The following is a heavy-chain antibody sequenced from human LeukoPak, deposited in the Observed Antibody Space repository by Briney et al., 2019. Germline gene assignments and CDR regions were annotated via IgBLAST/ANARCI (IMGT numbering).Heavy chain of an antibody. V-gene: IGHV1-46*01. CDR1: GYTFSSYY. Sequence: GASVKVSCKASGYTFSSYYVHWVRQAPGQGLEWMGMIIPSDGFTSYAQKFQGRVTMTRDMSTSTVYMELSSLRSEDTAVYYCATLNCGGDCKFDYWGQGTLVTVSS. CDR3: ATLNCGGDCKFDY. CDR2: IIPSDGFT. J-gene: IGHJ4*02. D-gene: IGHD2-21*02.